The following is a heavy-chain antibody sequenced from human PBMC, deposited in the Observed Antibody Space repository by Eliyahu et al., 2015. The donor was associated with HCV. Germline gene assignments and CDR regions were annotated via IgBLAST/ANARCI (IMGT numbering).Heavy chain of an antibody. CDR3: AKDRGYCSGGSCYWFDP. V-gene: IGHV3-23*01. Sequence: EVQLLESGGGLVQPGGSLRLSCAASGFTXSXYAMSWVRQAPGKGLXWVSAISGSGGSTYYADSVKGRFTISRDNSKNTLYLQMNSLRAEDTAVYYCAKDRGYCSGGSCYWFDPWGQGTLVTVSS. CDR2: ISGSGGST. D-gene: IGHD2-15*01. J-gene: IGHJ5*02. CDR1: GFTXSXYA.